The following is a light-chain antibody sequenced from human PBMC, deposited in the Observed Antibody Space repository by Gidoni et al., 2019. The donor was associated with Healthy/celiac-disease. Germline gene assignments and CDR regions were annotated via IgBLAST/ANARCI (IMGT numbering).Light chain of an antibody. CDR1: QSVLYSSNNKNY. V-gene: IGKV4-1*01. CDR2: WAS. CDR3: QQYYSTPT. Sequence: DFVFPHSPDSLAVSLGERATIHCKSSQSVLYSSNNKNYLAWYKQKPGQPPKLLIYWASTRESGVPDRFSGSGSGTDFTLTISSLQAEDVAVYYCQQYYSTPTFGQGTRLEIK. J-gene: IGKJ5*01.